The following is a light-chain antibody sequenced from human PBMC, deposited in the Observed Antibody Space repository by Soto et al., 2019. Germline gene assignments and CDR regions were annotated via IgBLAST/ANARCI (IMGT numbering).Light chain of an antibody. CDR2: SGS. V-gene: IGKV2-28*01. CDR3: MQAVYTRT. J-gene: IGKJ1*01. Sequence: IVVTQSPLSLSVTTRAPASISCRSSQILLHVCGYNDLDWYVPKPGQCPLLPVLSGSYRASGVPDRFSGSGSGTDFTLRISRVEAEDVGVYYCMQAVYTRTFGPGTKVDIK. CDR1: QILLHVCGYND.